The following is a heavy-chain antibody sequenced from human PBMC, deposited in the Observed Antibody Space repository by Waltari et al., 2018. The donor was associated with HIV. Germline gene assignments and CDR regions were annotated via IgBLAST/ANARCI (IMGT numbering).Heavy chain of an antibody. D-gene: IGHD2-15*01. V-gene: IGHV1-24*01. J-gene: IGHJ5*02. CDR2: VDPEDGET. Sequence: QVQLVQSGAEVKKPGASVKVSCKVSGYTLTELSMHWVRQAPGKGLEWMGGVDPEDGETIYAQKFQGRVTMTEDTSTDTAYMELSSLRSEDTAVYYCATKGVYCSGGSCYGWFDPWGQGTLVTVSS. CDR1: GYTLTELS. CDR3: ATKGVYCSGGSCYGWFDP.